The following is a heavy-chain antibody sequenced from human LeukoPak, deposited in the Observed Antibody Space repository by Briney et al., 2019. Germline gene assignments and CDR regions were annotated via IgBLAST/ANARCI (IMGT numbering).Heavy chain of an antibody. D-gene: IGHD6-13*01. CDR3: ARNSSSCSDI. CDR2: ISAYNGNT. J-gene: IGHJ3*02. Sequence: ASVTVSFTASVYTFTIYGISWVRQAPGQGGGWMGWISAYNGNTKYAEKLQGRVTITTDTSTSTAYMELRSLRSDDTAVYYCARNSSSCSDIWGQGTMVTVSS. V-gene: IGHV1-18*01. CDR1: VYTFTIYG.